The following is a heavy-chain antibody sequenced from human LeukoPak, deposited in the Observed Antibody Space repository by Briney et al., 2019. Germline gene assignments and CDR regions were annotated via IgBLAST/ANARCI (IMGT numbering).Heavy chain of an antibody. CDR1: GFTFSSYS. CDR2: ISSSSSTI. Sequence: GGSLRLSCAASGFTFSSYSMNWVRQAPGKGLEWVSYISSSSSTIYYADSVKGRFTISRDNAKNSLYLQMNSLRAEDTAVYYCARVSRVNGFWSGYTNLFDYWGQGTLVTVSS. CDR3: ARVSRVNGFWSGYTNLFDY. V-gene: IGHV3-48*01. J-gene: IGHJ4*02. D-gene: IGHD3-3*01.